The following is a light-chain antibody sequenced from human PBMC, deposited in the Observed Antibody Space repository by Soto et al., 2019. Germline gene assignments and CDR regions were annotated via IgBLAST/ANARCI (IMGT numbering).Light chain of an antibody. CDR1: SSNIGAGDD. V-gene: IGLV1-40*01. CDR2: GNS. J-gene: IGLJ3*02. CDR3: QSYDSSRSGWV. Sequence: QSVLTQPPSVSGAPGQRVTISCTGSSSNIGAGDDVHWDQQLPGTAPKLLICGNSNRPSGVPDRFSGSKSGTSASLAITGLQAEDEADYYCQSYDSSRSGWVFGGGTKLTVL.